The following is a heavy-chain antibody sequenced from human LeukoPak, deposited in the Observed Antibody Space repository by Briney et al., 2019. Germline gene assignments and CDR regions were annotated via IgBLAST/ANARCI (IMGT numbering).Heavy chain of an antibody. D-gene: IGHD3-10*01. V-gene: IGHV4-4*09. J-gene: IGHJ6*02. CDR1: GGSISSYY. Sequence: SETLSLTCTVSGGSISSYYWSWIRQPPGKGLEWIGYIYTSGSTNYNPSLKSRVTISVDTSKNQFSLKLSSVTAADTAVYYCARGSGSYYYYYYYGMDVWGQGTTVTVSS. CDR2: IYTSGST. CDR3: ARGSGSYYYYYYYGMDV.